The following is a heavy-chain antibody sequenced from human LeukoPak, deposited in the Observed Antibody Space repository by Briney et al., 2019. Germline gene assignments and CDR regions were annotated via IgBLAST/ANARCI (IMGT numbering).Heavy chain of an antibody. D-gene: IGHD2-2*01. CDR2: INQGGSEK. Sequence: PSETLSLTCTVSGGSISSGGYYWSWVRQAPETGLEWVANINQGGSEKYYVDSVRGRFTISRDNAKNSLYLQMNSLRADDTAVYYCARDVTALDSWGQGTLVTVSS. CDR1: GGSISSGGYY. J-gene: IGHJ4*02. V-gene: IGHV3-7*01. CDR3: ARDVTALDS.